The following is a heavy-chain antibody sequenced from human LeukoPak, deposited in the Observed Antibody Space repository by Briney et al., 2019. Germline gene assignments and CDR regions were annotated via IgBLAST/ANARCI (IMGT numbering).Heavy chain of an antibody. J-gene: IGHJ4*02. CDR3: ARLGYSSGRYGEVRWEFDY. D-gene: IGHD6-19*01. CDR1: GGSISSYY. CDR2: IYYSGST. Sequence: PSETLSLTCTVSGGSISSYYWSWIGQPPGKGLEWIGYIYYSGSTNYNPSLKSRVTISVDTSKNQFSLKLSSVTAADTAVYYCARLGYSSGRYGEVRWEFDYWGQGTLVTVSS. V-gene: IGHV4-59*08.